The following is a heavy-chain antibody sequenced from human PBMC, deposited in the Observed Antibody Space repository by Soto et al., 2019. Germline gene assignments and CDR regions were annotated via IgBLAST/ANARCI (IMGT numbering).Heavy chain of an antibody. CDR1: GGSFSGYY. J-gene: IGHJ6*02. Sequence: SETLSLTCAVYGGSFSGYYWSWIRQPPGKGLEWIGEINHSGSTNYNPSLKSRVTISVDTSKNQFSLKLSSVTAADTAVYYCARGSEMGEVVPAAIPPSSAGYYYYGMDVWGQGTTVTVSS. CDR3: ARGSEMGEVVPAAIPPSSAGYYYYGMDV. D-gene: IGHD2-2*02. CDR2: INHSGST. V-gene: IGHV4-34*01.